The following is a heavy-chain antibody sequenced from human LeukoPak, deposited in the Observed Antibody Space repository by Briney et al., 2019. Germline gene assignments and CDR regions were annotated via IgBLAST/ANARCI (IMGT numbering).Heavy chain of an antibody. D-gene: IGHD1-26*01. V-gene: IGHV4-39*07. J-gene: IGHJ4*02. CDR3: ARDSDGVGANYYFDY. CDR2: IYYSGST. Sequence: PSETLSLTCTVSGGSISSSSYYWGWIRQPPGKGLEWIGSIYYSGSTYYNPSLKSRVTISVDTSKNQFSLKLSSVTAADTAVYYCARDSDGVGANYYFDYWGQGTLVTVSS. CDR1: GGSISSSSYY.